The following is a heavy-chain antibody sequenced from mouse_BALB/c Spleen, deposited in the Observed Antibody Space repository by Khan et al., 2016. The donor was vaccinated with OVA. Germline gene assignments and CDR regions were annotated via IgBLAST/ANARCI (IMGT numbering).Heavy chain of an antibody. J-gene: IGHJ3*01. V-gene: IGHV1-77*01. CDR3: ARRNYIGYTLAY. D-gene: IGHD1-2*01. CDR2: ISPGSGDT. CDR1: GYTFTDFY. Sequence: VQLQESGAELARPGASVKLSCKASGYTFTDFYINWVKQRTGQGFEWIGEISPGSGDTFYNERFKDKSTLTADKSSNTAYMQLSSLTSEASSVYFCARRNYIGYTLAYWGQGTLVTVSA.